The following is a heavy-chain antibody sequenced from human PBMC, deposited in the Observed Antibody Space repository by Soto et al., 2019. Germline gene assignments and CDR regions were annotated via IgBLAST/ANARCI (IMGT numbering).Heavy chain of an antibody. CDR1: GDSYSISTYS. V-gene: IGHV4-30-2*05. D-gene: IGHD7-27*01. CDR2: IYQSGVT. CDR3: ARGRYCLTGRCFPNWFDS. J-gene: IGHJ5*01. Sequence: SETLSLTCNMSGDSYSISTYSWSWIRQPPGKALQWIGFIYQSGVTSYNPSFESRVAISVDTSKSQFSLNVTSVTAADTAVYFCARGRYCLTGRCFPNWFDSWGQGALVTVSS.